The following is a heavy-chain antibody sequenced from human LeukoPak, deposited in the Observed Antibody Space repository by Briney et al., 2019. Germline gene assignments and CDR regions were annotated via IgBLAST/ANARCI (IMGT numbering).Heavy chain of an antibody. D-gene: IGHD6-6*01. Sequence: KSSETLSLTCTVSGGSISSYYWSWIRQPPGKRLEWIGYIYYSGSTNYNPSLKSRVTISVDTSKNQFSLKLSSVTAADTAVYYCARQSIAARTFDYWGQGTLVTVSS. J-gene: IGHJ4*02. CDR2: IYYSGST. CDR3: ARQSIAARTFDY. V-gene: IGHV4-59*01. CDR1: GGSISSYY.